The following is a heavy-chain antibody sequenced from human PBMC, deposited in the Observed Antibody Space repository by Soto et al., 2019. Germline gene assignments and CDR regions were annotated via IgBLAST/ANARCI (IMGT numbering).Heavy chain of an antibody. V-gene: IGHV2-70*01. CDR1: GFSLSTSGMC. Sequence: SGPTLVNPTQTLTLTCTFSGFSLSTSGMCVSWIRQPPGKALEWLALIDWDDDKYYSTSLKTRLTISKDTSKNQVVLTMTNMDPVDTVTYYCARSGHYYYDSSGYDFDYWGQGTLVTVSS. CDR2: IDWDDDK. CDR3: ARSGHYYYDSSGYDFDY. D-gene: IGHD3-22*01. J-gene: IGHJ4*02.